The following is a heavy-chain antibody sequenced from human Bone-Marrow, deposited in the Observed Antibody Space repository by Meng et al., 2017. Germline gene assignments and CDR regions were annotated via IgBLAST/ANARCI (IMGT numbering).Heavy chain of an antibody. Sequence: GEPLKISCAASGFTFSSYGMHWVRQAPGKVLEWVAVIWYDGSNKYYADSVKGRFTISRDNSKNTLYLQMNSLRAEDTAVYYCARDSHGPYSSSYYFDYWGQGTLVTVSS. CDR1: GFTFSSYG. V-gene: IGHV3-33*01. CDR3: ARDSHGPYSSSYYFDY. J-gene: IGHJ4*02. D-gene: IGHD6-6*01. CDR2: IWYDGSNK.